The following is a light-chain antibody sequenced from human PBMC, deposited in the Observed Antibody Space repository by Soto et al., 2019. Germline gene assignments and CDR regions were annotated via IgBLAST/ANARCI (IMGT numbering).Light chain of an antibody. CDR2: DVS. J-gene: IGLJ2*01. V-gene: IGLV2-14*01. CDR1: SSDVGGYNY. CDR3: SSYTSGSTPVV. Sequence: QSALTQPASVSGSPGQSITISCTGTSSDVGGYNYVSWYQQHPGKAPKLMIYDVSNRPSGVSNRVSGSKSGNTASLTISGLQAEDEADYYCSSYTSGSTPVVFGGGTKLTV.